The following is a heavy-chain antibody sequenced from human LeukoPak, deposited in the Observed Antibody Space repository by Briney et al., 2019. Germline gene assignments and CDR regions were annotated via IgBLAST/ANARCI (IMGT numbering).Heavy chain of an antibody. V-gene: IGHV1-69*05. Sequence: SVKVSCKASRCTFSSYAISWVRQAPGQGLEWVGGIIPIFGTANYAQKFQGRVTITTDESTSTAYMELSSLRSEDTAVYYCARGWSIAVAGLFDYWGQGTLVTVSS. CDR3: ARGWSIAVAGLFDY. J-gene: IGHJ4*02. CDR2: IIPIFGTA. CDR1: RCTFSSYA. D-gene: IGHD6-19*01.